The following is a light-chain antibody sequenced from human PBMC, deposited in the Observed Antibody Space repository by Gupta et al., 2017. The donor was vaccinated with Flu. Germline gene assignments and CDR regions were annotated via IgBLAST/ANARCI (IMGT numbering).Light chain of an antibody. CDR2: SDH. Sequence: QSVLTQPPSASGTPGQRVTISCSGSRSNIETNTVNWYQQFPGTAPKLLIYSDHERPSGVPDRFAGSKSGTAASLAISGLQSEDEAAYYCAAWDDSLNGWVFGGGTELTVL. CDR3: AAWDDSLNGWV. V-gene: IGLV1-44*01. J-gene: IGLJ3*02. CDR1: RSNIETNT.